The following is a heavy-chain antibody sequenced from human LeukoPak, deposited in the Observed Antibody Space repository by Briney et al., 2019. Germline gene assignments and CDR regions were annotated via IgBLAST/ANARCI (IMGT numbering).Heavy chain of an antibody. CDR1: GGSFSGYY. J-gene: IGHJ4*02. CDR2: INHSGST. V-gene: IGHV4-34*01. D-gene: IGHD2-15*01. CDR3: ATSPATSRNY. Sequence: SETLSLTCAVYGGSFSGYYWNWIRRPPGKGLEWIGEINHSGSTTYNPSLRSRVTISVDTSKNQFSLKLSSVTAADTAVYYCATSPATSRNYWGQGTPVTVSS.